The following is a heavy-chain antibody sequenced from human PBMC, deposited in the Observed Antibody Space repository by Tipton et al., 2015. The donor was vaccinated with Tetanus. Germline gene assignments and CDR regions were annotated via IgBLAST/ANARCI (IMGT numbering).Heavy chain of an antibody. CDR3: ARVIRRSMIGYGVFDS. CDR1: GFTLGNYA. D-gene: IGHD4-17*01. J-gene: IGHJ4*02. Sequence: SLRLSCAASGFTLGNYAMSWVRQAPGKGLEWVSSIRNRGDATYYADSVKGRFTISRDNAENSLYLQMTSLRDEDTAVYFCARVIRRSMIGYGVFDSWGQGALVAVSS. V-gene: IGHV3-23*01. CDR2: IRNRGDAT.